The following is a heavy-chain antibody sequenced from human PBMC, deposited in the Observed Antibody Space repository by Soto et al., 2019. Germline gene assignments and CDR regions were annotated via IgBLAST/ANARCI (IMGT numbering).Heavy chain of an antibody. J-gene: IGHJ4*02. Sequence: GGSLRLSCAASGFTVSSNYMSWVRQAPGKGLEWVSVIYSGGSTYYADSVKGRFTISRDNSKNTLYLQMNSLRAEDTAVYYCARAVKDYYDSSGSPYFDYWGQGTLVTVSS. CDR3: ARAVKDYYDSSGSPYFDY. D-gene: IGHD3-22*01. CDR1: GFTVSSNY. V-gene: IGHV3-53*01. CDR2: IYSGGST.